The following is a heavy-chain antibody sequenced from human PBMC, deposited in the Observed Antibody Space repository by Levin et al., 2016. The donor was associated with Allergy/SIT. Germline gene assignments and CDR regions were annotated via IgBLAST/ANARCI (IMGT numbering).Heavy chain of an antibody. V-gene: IGHV1-46*01. D-gene: IGHD2-15*01. J-gene: IGHJ4*02. CDR2: LTPSTGMT. CDR1: GYTFSSYH. CDR3: AGELNGGTWDY. Sequence: ASVKVSCKASGYTFSSYHIHWVRQAPGQGLDWVGMLTPSTGMTAYAQKFQGRVTMTRDTSTSTVYMELSSLSSEDTAVYYCAGELNGGTWDYWGQGTLVTVSS.